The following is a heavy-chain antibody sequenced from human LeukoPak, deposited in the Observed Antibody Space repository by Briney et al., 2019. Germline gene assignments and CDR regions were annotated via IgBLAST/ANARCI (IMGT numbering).Heavy chain of an antibody. J-gene: IGHJ4*02. D-gene: IGHD3-22*01. CDR1: GGSFSSYY. CDR2: IYYSGST. V-gene: IGHV4-59*01. CDR3: ARGGHSSGYYFIDY. Sequence: PSETLSLTCTVSGGSFSSYYWSWIRQPPGKGLEWIGDIYYSGSTNYNPSLKSRVTISIDTSKNQFSLKLSSVTAADTAVYYCARGGHSSGYYFIDYWGQGTLVTVSS.